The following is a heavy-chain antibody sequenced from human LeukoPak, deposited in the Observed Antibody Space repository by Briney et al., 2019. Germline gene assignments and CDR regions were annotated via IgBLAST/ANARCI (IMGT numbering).Heavy chain of an antibody. J-gene: IGHJ4*02. Sequence: GGSLRLSCAASGFTFSSYEMNWVRQAPGKGLEWVSYISSSGSTRYYADSVKGRFTISRDNAKNSLYLQMNSLRAEDTAVYFCARGRYYDSNPTFDYWGQGTLITVSP. D-gene: IGHD3-22*01. CDR3: ARGRYYDSNPTFDY. CDR1: GFTFSSYE. CDR2: ISSSGSTR. V-gene: IGHV3-48*03.